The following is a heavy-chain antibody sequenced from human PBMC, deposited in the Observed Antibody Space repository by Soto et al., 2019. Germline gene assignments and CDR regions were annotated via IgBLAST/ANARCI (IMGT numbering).Heavy chain of an antibody. CDR1: GDSINSDNW. CDR2: IYHSGKT. CDR3: AKKGIGDKWHDVGFVY. D-gene: IGHD1-1*01. J-gene: IGHJ4*02. Sequence: QVQLQQSGPGLVKPSGTLSLTCAVSGDSINSDNWWGWVRQPPGKGLEWIGEIYHSGKTTHNPSLKSRVTISVDKSTNQFSLSLSSVTAADTAVYYCAKKGIGDKWHDVGFVYWGRGIQFTV. V-gene: IGHV4-4*02.